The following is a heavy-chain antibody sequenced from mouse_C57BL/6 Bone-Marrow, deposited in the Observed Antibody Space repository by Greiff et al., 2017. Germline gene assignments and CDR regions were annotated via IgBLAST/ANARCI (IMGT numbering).Heavy chain of an antibody. CDR3: ARQGYYSSYAMDY. D-gene: IGHD1-1*01. CDR2: ISNGGGST. CDR1: GFTFSDYY. V-gene: IGHV5-12*01. J-gene: IGHJ4*01. Sequence: EVKVVESGGGLVQPGGSLKLSCAASGFTFSDYYMYWVRQTPEKRLEWVAYISNGGGSTYYPDTVKGRFTISRDNAKNTLYLQMSRLKSEDTAMYYCARQGYYSSYAMDYWGQGTSVTVSS.